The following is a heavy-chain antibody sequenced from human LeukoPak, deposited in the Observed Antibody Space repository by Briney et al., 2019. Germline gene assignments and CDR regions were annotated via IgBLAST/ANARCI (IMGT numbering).Heavy chain of an antibody. CDR1: GGSFSGYY. Sequence: PSETLSLTCAVYGGSFSGYYWSWIRQPPGKGLEWIGEINHSESTNYNPSLKSRGTISVDTSKNQFSLKLSSVTAADTAVYYCASTSYYDFWSGYDYWGQGTLVTVSS. D-gene: IGHD3-3*01. CDR3: ASTSYYDFWSGYDY. J-gene: IGHJ4*02. V-gene: IGHV4-34*01. CDR2: INHSEST.